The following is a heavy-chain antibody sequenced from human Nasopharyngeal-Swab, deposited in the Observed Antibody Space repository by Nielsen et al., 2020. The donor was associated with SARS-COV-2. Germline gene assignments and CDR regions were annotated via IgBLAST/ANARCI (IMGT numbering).Heavy chain of an antibody. Sequence: GESLKISCKASGYSFTNYWIGWVRQTPGTGLEWMGLIYPGDSSIRYIPSFQGQVTISVDKSISTTYLQWSNLKASDAATYYCARRGDCNGNPCYSDYWGQGTLVTVSS. CDR3: ARRGDCNGNPCYSDY. CDR1: GYSFTNYW. J-gene: IGHJ4*02. V-gene: IGHV5-51*01. CDR2: IYPGDSSI. D-gene: IGHD2-21*02.